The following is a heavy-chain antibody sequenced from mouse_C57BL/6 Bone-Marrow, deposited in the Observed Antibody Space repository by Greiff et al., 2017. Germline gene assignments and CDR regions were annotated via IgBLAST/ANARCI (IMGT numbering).Heavy chain of an antibody. J-gene: IGHJ3*01. D-gene: IGHD1-1*01. CDR1: GYTFTSYW. CDR2: INPSSGYT. Sequence: VMLVESGAELAKPGASVKLSCKASGYTFTSYWMHWVKQRPGQGLEWIGYINPSSGYTKYNQKFKDKATLTADKSSSTAYMQLSSLTYEDSAGDYCARGDHYYGSRFAYWGQGTLVTVSA. CDR3: ARGDHYYGSRFAY. V-gene: IGHV1-7*01.